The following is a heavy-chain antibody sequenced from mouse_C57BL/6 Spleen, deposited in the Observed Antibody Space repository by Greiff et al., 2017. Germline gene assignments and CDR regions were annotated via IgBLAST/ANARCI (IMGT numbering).Heavy chain of an antibody. J-gene: IGHJ3*01. CDR3: ASYYGSSYGFAY. V-gene: IGHV1-7*01. D-gene: IGHD1-1*01. CDR2: INPSSGYT. Sequence: VQLQQSGAELAKPGASVKLSCKASGYTFTSYWMHWVKQRPGQGLEWIGYINPSSGYTKYNQKFKDKATLTSDKYSITAYMHLSSLTYEDSAVYYCASYYGSSYGFAYWGQGTLVTVSA. CDR1: GYTFTSYW.